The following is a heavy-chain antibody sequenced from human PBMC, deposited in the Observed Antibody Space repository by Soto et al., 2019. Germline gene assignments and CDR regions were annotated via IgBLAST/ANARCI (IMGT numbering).Heavy chain of an antibody. CDR1: GGTFSSLG. D-gene: IGHD6-19*01. Sequence: QVQLVQSGAEVKKPGSSVKVSCKASGGTFSSLGISWVRQAPGQGLEWMGRIIPILTIPNYAQKFQGRVTITADKLPNTAYMELTSLRSEDTAVYYCASVAVAAPDDSWGQGTLVTVSS. J-gene: IGHJ4*02. CDR3: ASVAVAAPDDS. V-gene: IGHV1-69*02. CDR2: IIPILTIP.